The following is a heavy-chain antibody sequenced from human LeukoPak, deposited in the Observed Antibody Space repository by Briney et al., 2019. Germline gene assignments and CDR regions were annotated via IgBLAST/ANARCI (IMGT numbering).Heavy chain of an antibody. V-gene: IGHV3-23*01. D-gene: IGHD2-2*01. CDR3: AKDRHTSWGQVGYYGMDV. CDR2: ISGSGGST. Sequence: GGSLRLSCAASGFTFSSYAMSWVRQAPGKGLEWVSAISGSGGSTYYADSVKGRFTISRDNSKNTLYLQMNSLRAEDTAVYYCAKDRHTSWGQVGYYGMDVWGQGTTVTVSS. CDR1: GFTFSSYA. J-gene: IGHJ6*02.